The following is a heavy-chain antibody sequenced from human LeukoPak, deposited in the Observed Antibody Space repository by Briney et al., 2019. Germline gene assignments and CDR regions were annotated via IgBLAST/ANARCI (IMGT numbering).Heavy chain of an antibody. Sequence: SQTLSLTCAISGDSVSRKSAGWSWIRQSPSRGLEWLGRIYYRSTWYSDFLTSRITISPDTYKNQFSLHLDSVTPEDTAVYYCARGGLVRGSIDSLIAFDFWGQGTVVTVSS. CDR1: GDSVSRKSAG. CDR3: ARGGLVRGSIDSLIAFDF. D-gene: IGHD3-10*01. V-gene: IGHV6-1*01. CDR2: IYYRSTWYS. J-gene: IGHJ3*01.